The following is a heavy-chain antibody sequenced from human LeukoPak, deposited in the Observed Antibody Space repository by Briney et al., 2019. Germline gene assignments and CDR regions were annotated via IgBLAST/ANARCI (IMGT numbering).Heavy chain of an antibody. Sequence: SETLSLTCSVSGYSISSGYYWGWIRQPPGKGLEWIGSIYHSGNTYYNPSLKSRVTISVDTSKNQFSLKLTSVTAADTAVYYCARSSMYYYDSSGYFDYWGQGTLVTVSS. CDR1: GYSISSGYY. J-gene: IGHJ4*02. CDR2: IYHSGNT. CDR3: ARSSMYYYDSSGYFDY. V-gene: IGHV4-38-2*02. D-gene: IGHD3-22*01.